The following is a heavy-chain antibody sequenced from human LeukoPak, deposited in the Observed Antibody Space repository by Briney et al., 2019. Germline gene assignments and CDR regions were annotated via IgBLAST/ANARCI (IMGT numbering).Heavy chain of an antibody. CDR2: IFSGGIT. CDR3: ARGVCTSSYCYAGDYGLDV. CDR1: SGSISSCY. D-gene: IGHD2-2*01. V-gene: IGHV4-59*08. Sequence: SEILSLTCTVSSGSISSCYWSWIRQPPGKGLEWIRYIFSGGITNYNPSLKSRTTVSLDTSESQFSLTVTSVTAADTAVYYCARGVCTSSYCYAGDYGLDVWGQGTTVTVSS. J-gene: IGHJ6*02.